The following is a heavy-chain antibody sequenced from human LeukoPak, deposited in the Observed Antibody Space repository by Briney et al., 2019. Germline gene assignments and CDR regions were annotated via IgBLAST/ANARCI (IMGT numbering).Heavy chain of an antibody. D-gene: IGHD3-3*01. CDR3: ARDWNAFDI. Sequence: SETLSLTCTVSGGSISSGGYYWSWIRQPPGKGLEWIGEINHSGSTNYNPSLKSRVTISVDTSKNQFSLKLSSVTAADTAVYYCARDWNAFDIWGQGAMVTVSS. CDR1: GGSISSGGYY. J-gene: IGHJ3*02. CDR2: INHSGST. V-gene: IGHV4-61*08.